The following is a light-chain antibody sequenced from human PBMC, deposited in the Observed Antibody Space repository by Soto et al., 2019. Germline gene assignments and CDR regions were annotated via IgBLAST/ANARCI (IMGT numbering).Light chain of an antibody. J-gene: IGKJ4*01. Sequence: IVMTQSPATLSVSPGEKATLSCRASQTVYNNLAWYQQKPGQAPRLLVYFASTRATGVPARFSGSGSGTVFPPPLSTLHFEDFTLYFCLQFTAGPLTFAGGTRVETK. CDR1: QTVYNN. CDR3: LQFTAGPLT. CDR2: FAS. V-gene: IGKV3-15*01.